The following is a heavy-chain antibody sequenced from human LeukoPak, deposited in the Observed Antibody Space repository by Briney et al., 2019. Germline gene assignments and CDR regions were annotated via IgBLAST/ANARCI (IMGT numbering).Heavy chain of an antibody. CDR1: GYTFTSHY. V-gene: IGHV1-46*01. J-gene: IGHJ4*02. Sequence: GASVKVSCKASGYTFTSHYMHWVRQAPGQGLEWMGIINPSGGSTSYAQKFQGRVTMTRDTSTSTVYMELSSLRSEDTAVYYCARVPPTRGGNSVESFDYWGQGTLVTVSS. CDR3: ARVPPTRGGNSVESFDY. CDR2: INPSGGST. D-gene: IGHD4-23*01.